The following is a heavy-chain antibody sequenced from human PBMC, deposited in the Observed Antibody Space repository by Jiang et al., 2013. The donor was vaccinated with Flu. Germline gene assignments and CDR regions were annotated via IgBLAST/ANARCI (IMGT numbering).Heavy chain of an antibody. CDR3: GVQVSSSHNYFDY. V-gene: IGHV1-69*02. CDR2: IIPILGMT. D-gene: IGHD6-13*01. Sequence: QSGSELKMPGSSVKVSCQASGGTSSHYTITWVRQAPGQGLEWVGRIIPILGMTNYAQKFQGRATITADRSTNTAYLELSALKSEDTAVYYCGVQVSSSHNYFDYWGQGTL. J-gene: IGHJ4*02. CDR1: GGTSSHYT.